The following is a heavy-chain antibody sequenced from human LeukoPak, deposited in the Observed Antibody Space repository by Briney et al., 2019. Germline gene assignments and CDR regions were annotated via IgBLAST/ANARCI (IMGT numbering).Heavy chain of an antibody. CDR1: GFIFSSYS. D-gene: IGHD6-13*01. Sequence: GGSLRLSCAASGFIFSSYSMNWVRQAPGKGLEWVSSISSSSSYIYYADSVKGRFTISRDNAKNSLYLQMNSLRAEDTAVYYCARQTTTSYSSSWYVGIDYWGQGTLVTVSS. J-gene: IGHJ4*02. CDR2: ISSSSSYI. CDR3: ARQTTTSYSSSWYVGIDY. V-gene: IGHV3-21*01.